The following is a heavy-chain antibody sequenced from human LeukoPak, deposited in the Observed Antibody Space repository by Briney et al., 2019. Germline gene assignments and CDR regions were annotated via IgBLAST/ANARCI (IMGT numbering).Heavy chain of an antibody. Sequence: GGSLRLSCAASGFTFSSYGMHWVRQAPGKGLEWVAFIRYTGSNKYYADSVKGRFTISRDNYKNTLNLQMNGLRAEDTAVYYCATDGKLGYYDTSGFFPHYWGQGTLVTVSS. J-gene: IGHJ4*02. D-gene: IGHD3-22*01. CDR2: IRYTGSNK. CDR3: ATDGKLGYYDTSGFFPHY. CDR1: GFTFSSYG. V-gene: IGHV3-30*02.